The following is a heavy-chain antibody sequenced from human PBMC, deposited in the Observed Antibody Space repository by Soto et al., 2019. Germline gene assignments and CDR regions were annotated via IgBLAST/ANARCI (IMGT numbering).Heavy chain of an antibody. CDR2: IWYDGSNK. J-gene: IGHJ6*02. Sequence: AGGSLRLSCAASGFTFSSYGMHWVRQAPGKGLEWVAVIWYDGSNKYYVDSVKGRFTISRDNAKNSLYLQMNSLRAEDTAVYYCARGSTRIAAAGKAPYYYYGMAVWGQGTTVTVSS. CDR3: ARGSTRIAAAGKAPYYYYGMAV. CDR1: GFTFSSYG. V-gene: IGHV3-33*01. D-gene: IGHD6-13*01.